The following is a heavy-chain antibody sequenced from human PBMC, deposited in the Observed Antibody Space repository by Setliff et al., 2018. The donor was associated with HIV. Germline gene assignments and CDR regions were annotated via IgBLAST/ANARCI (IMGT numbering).Heavy chain of an antibody. CDR2: VSSTNEIT. V-gene: IGHV3-48*01. J-gene: IGHJ3*02. Sequence: GGSLRLSCAASGFTFSSYAMSWVRQAPGKGLEWISYVSSTNEITYADSVKGRFTISRDNAKKSLYLQMNNLRAEDTALYYCARDKDWAFDIWGQGTMVTVSS. D-gene: IGHD2-15*01. CDR1: GFTFSSYA. CDR3: ARDKDWAFDI.